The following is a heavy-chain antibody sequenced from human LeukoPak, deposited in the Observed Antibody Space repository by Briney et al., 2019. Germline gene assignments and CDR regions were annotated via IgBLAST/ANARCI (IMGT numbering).Heavy chain of an antibody. V-gene: IGHV3-30*18. Sequence: GGSLRLSCAASGFTFSSYGMHWVRQAPGKGLEWVAVISYDGSNKYYADSVKGRFTISRDNSKNTLYLQMNSLRAEDTAVYCCAKDSSSWYYYYYGMDVWGQGTTVTVSS. J-gene: IGHJ6*02. CDR3: AKDSSSWYYYYYGMDV. D-gene: IGHD6-13*01. CDR2: ISYDGSNK. CDR1: GFTFSSYG.